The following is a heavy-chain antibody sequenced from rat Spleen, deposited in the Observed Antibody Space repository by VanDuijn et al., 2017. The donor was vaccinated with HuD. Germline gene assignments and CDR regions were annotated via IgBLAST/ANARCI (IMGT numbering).Heavy chain of an antibody. CDR3: TRAGYLRDWYFDF. V-gene: IGHV5-19*01. Sequence: EVQLVESGGGLVQPGRSLKLSCAASGFILNNYGMHWIRQAPTKGLEWVATISDDGTSTYYRDSVKGRFTISRDNAKSTLCLQMDSLRSEDTAAYYCTRAGYLRDWYFDFWGPRIMVTVSS. CDR1: GFILNNYG. J-gene: IGHJ1*01. D-gene: IGHD2-2*01. CDR2: ISDDGTST.